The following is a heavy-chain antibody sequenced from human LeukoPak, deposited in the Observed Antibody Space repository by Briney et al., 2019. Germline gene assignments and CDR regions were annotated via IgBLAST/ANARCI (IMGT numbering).Heavy chain of an antibody. V-gene: IGHV3-30*02. CDR1: GFTFSSYG. CDR3: AKDSRGSPFDY. Sequence: GGSLRLSCAASGFTFSSYGMHWVRQAPGKGLEWVAVIWYDGSNKYYADSVKGRFTISRDNSKNTLYLQMNSLRAEDTAVYYCAKDSRGSPFDYWGQGTLVTVSS. J-gene: IGHJ4*02. CDR2: IWYDGSNK. D-gene: IGHD2-15*01.